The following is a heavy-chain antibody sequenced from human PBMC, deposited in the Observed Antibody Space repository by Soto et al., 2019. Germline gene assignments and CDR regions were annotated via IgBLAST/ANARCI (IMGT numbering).Heavy chain of an antibody. CDR3: VKGYWKGDV. CDR1: GFTFSTYA. V-gene: IGHV3-23*01. CDR2: ISGSGGSI. J-gene: IGHJ6*02. Sequence: EVQLLESGGGLVQPGGSLRLSCAASGFTFSTYAMNWVRQAPGNGLEWVSAISGSGGSIHYADYVKGRFTISRDNTKNTLYLQKNSLRDEDTAVYHCVKGYWKGDVWGQGTTVTVSS. D-gene: IGHD1-1*01.